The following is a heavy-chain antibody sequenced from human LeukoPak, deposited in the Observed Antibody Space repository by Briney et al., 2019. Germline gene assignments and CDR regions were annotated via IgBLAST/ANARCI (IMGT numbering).Heavy chain of an antibody. CDR1: GFTFSSYW. J-gene: IGHJ6*03. CDR2: INSDGSST. V-gene: IGHV3-74*01. CDR3: ARSLRVRGIPDYMDV. D-gene: IGHD3-10*01. Sequence: GGSLRLSCAASGFTFSSYWMHWVRQAPGKGLVWVSRINSDGSSTSYADSVKGRFTISRDNAKNTLYLQMNSLRVEDTAVYYCARSLRVRGIPDYMDVWGKGTTVTISS.